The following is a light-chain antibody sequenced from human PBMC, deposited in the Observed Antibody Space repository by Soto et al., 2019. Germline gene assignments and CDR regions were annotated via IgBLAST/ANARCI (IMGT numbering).Light chain of an antibody. CDR3: SSYTSIVTLV. Sequence: QSALTQPASVSGSPGQSITISCTGTSSDVGAYNYVSWYQQHPGKAPNLIIYEVSNRPSGVSNRFSGSKSVNTASLTISGLQAEDEADYYCSSYTSIVTLVFGGGTKLTVL. CDR1: SSDVGAYNY. J-gene: IGLJ2*01. V-gene: IGLV2-14*01. CDR2: EVS.